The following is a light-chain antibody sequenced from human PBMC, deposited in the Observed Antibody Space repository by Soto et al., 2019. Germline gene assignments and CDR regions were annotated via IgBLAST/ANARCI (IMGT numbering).Light chain of an antibody. CDR1: SSDVGGYDY. CDR3: SSYTTSSPV. V-gene: IGLV2-14*01. CDR2: DVS. J-gene: IGLJ2*01. Sequence: QSVLTQPASVSGSPGQSITISCTGTSSDVGGYDYVSWYQQHPGKAPKLIIYDVSNRPSGVSNRFSGFKSGNTASLTISGLQAEDEADYYCSSYTTSSPVFGGGTKLTVL.